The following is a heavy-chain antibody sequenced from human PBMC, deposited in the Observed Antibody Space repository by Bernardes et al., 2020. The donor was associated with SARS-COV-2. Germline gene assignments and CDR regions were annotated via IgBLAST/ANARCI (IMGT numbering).Heavy chain of an antibody. D-gene: IGHD2-15*01. V-gene: IGHV3-23*01. CDR3: AKGHSASCYSASGY. CDR1: GFTFSSYA. J-gene: IGHJ4*02. Sequence: GSLRLSCVASGFTFSSYAMSWVRQAPGKGLEWVSSICDIGGRTYYADSVKGRFTISRDNSKNTLSLQMNSLRAEDTALYYCAKGHSASCYSASGYWGQGPLVPVSP. CDR2: ICDIGGRT.